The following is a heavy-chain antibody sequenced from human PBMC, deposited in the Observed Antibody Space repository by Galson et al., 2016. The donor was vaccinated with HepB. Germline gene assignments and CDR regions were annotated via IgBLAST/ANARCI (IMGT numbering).Heavy chain of an antibody. Sequence: TLSLTCTVSGGSISNYYWSWIRQPAGKGLEWIGHIYTSGSTNYNPSLKSRVTMSIDTSKNQFSLKLSSVTAADTAVYYCAREITGWPKDYFDSWGQGTLLTVSS. V-gene: IGHV4-4*07. J-gene: IGHJ4*02. CDR1: GGSISNYY. D-gene: IGHD1-20*01. CDR3: AREITGWPKDYFDS. CDR2: IYTSGST.